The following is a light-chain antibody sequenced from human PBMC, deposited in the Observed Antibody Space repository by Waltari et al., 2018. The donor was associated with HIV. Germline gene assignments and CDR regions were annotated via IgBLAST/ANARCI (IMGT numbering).Light chain of an antibody. CDR1: QIVTNTY. J-gene: IGKJ2*01. Sequence: ENVLTQSPGTLSLSPGDRATVSCRASQIVTNTYLAWYQHKYGQAPGLLIYGASTRAPGIPDRFSGSGSGTDFTLTINRLEPEDFAVYYCHQYDSLPYTFAQGTKLEIK. CDR3: HQYDSLPYT. CDR2: GAS. V-gene: IGKV3-20*01.